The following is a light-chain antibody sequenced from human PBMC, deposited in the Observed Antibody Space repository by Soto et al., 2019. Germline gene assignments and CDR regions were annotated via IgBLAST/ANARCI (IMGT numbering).Light chain of an antibody. CDR3: QTWGTGIL. J-gene: IGLJ2*01. Sequence: QSVLTQSPSASASLGASVKLTCTLSSGHSSYAIAWHQQQPEKGPRYLMKLNSDGSHSKGDGIPDRFSGSSSGAERYLTXXXXXXXXXXXYYCQTWGTGILFGGGTKLTV. V-gene: IGLV4-69*01. CDR2: LNSDGSH. CDR1: SGHSSYA.